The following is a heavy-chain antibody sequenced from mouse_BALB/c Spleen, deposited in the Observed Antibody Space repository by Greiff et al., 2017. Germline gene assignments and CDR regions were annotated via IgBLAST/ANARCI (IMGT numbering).Heavy chain of an antibody. Sequence: EVKLVESGGGLVKPGGSLKLSCAASGFTFSSYAMSWVRQTPEKRLEWVASISSGGSTYYPDSVKGRFTISRDNARNILYLQMSSLRSEDTAMYYCAREGAFDYWGQGTTLTVSS. CDR3: AREGAFDY. V-gene: IGHV5-6-5*01. CDR2: ISSGGST. CDR1: GFTFSSYA. J-gene: IGHJ2*01.